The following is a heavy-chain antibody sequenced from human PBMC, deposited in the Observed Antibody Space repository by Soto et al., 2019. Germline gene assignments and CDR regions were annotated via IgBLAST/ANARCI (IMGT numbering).Heavy chain of an antibody. J-gene: IGHJ4*02. CDR3: ARDDDPSGYDFWSGYFTY. V-gene: IGHV3-23*01. Sequence: GGSLRLSCVGSGFTSGFTFSTYAMSWVRQAPGKGLEWVSAISGSGGTTYYADSVKGRFTISRDNAKNSLYLQMNSLRAEDTAVYYCARDDDPSGYDFWSGYFTYWGQGTLVTVSS. CDR2: ISGSGGTT. D-gene: IGHD3-3*01. CDR1: GFTSGFTFSTYA.